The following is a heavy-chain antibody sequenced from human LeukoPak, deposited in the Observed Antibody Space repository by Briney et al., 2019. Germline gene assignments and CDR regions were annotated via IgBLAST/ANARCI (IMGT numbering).Heavy chain of an antibody. CDR3: ARDWGSTFDY. J-gene: IGHJ4*02. D-gene: IGHD3-16*01. Sequence: AGGSLRLSCAASGFTFSSYAMHWVRQAPGKGLEWVAVISYDGSNKYYADSVKGRFTISRDNSKNTLYLQMNSLRAADTAVYYCARDWGSTFDYWGQGTLVTVSS. V-gene: IGHV3-30-3*01. CDR1: GFTFSSYA. CDR2: ISYDGSNK.